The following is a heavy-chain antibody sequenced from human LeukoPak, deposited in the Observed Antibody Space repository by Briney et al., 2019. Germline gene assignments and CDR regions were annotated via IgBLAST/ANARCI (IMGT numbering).Heavy chain of an antibody. CDR2: IYPGDSDT. Sequence: AGEPLKISCKGSGYSFTSYWIVWVRQMPGKGLEWMGIIYPGDSDTRYSPSFQGQVTISADKSISTAYLQWSSLKASDTAMYYCARLYDFRSGYYSQPFDYWGQGTLVTVSS. J-gene: IGHJ4*02. CDR3: ARLYDFRSGYYSQPFDY. D-gene: IGHD3-3*01. CDR1: GYSFTSYW. V-gene: IGHV5-51*01.